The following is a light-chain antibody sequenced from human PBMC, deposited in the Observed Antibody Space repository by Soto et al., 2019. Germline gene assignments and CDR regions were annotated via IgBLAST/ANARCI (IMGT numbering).Light chain of an antibody. CDR3: SSYAASSPYV. CDR2: EVS. J-gene: IGLJ1*01. CDR1: SNDVGGYNY. Sequence: ALTQPASVSGSPGQSITISCTGTSNDVGGYNYVSWYQQHPGKAPKLVIYEVSHRPSGISDRFSGSKSGNTASLTISGLQVEDEADYYCSSYAASSPYVFGPGTKVTVL. V-gene: IGLV2-14*01.